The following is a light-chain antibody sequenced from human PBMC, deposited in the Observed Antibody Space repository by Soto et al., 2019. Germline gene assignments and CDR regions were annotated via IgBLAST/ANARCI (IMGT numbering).Light chain of an antibody. Sequence: QLVLTQSPSASASLGASVKLTCTLSSGHSSYAIAWHQQQPEKGPRYLMKLNSDGCHSKGDGIPDRFSGSSSGAERYLTISSLQSEDEADYYCQTWGTGIVVFGGGTQLTVL. CDR1: SGHSSYA. J-gene: IGLJ2*01. CDR2: LNSDGCH. V-gene: IGLV4-69*01. CDR3: QTWGTGIVV.